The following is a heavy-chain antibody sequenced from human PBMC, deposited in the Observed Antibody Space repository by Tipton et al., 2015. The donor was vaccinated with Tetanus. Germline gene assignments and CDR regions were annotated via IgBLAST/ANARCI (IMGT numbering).Heavy chain of an antibody. CDR1: GGSLRSGDHY. D-gene: IGHD3-22*01. V-gene: IGHV4-61*08. CDR2: ISSSGST. J-gene: IGHJ2*01. CDR3: ARGAYSYDSSGYYYLLDP. Sequence: TLSLTCSVSGGSLRSGDHYWSWIRQPPGKGLEWLAYISSSGSTNSNYSLKSRVTISVDTSKNQFSLKLSSVTAADTAVYYCARGAYSYDSSGYYYLLDPWGRGILVTVSS.